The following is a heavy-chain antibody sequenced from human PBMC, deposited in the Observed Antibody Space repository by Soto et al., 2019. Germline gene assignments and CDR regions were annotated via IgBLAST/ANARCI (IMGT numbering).Heavy chain of an antibody. CDR3: ASPAGIAVAGTDYYYYGMDV. V-gene: IGHV1-18*04. J-gene: IGHJ6*02. CDR2: ISAYNGNT. D-gene: IGHD6-19*01. CDR1: GYTFTSYG. Sequence: ASVEVSCRASGYTFTSYGISWVRQAPGQGREWMGWISAYNGNTNYAQKLQGRVTMTTDTSTSTAYMELRSLISDDTAVYYCASPAGIAVAGTDYYYYGMDVWGQGTTVTVSS.